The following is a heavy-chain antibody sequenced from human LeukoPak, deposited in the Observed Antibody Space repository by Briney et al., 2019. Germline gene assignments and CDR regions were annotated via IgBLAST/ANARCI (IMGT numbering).Heavy chain of an antibody. D-gene: IGHD3-3*01. CDR1: GGSISSYY. Sequence: SETLSLTCTVSGGSISSYYWSWIRQSPGKGLEWIGYLYYTGDTKYNPSLKSRVTISMATSKDHFSLRLTSVTAADTALYYCARYASDGRTLEYWGQGTLVTVSS. CDR2: LYYTGDT. V-gene: IGHV4-59*01. CDR3: ARYASDGRTLEY. J-gene: IGHJ1*01.